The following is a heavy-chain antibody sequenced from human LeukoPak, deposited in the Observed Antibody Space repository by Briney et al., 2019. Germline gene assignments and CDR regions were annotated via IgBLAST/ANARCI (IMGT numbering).Heavy chain of an antibody. D-gene: IGHD3-10*01. V-gene: IGHV4-34*01. Sequence: SETLSLTCAVYGGSFSGYYWSWIRQPPGKGLEWIGEINHSGSTNYNPSLKSRVTISVDTSKNQFSLKLSSVTAADTAVYYCARGGPGMVRGVHDHWGQGTLVTVSS. CDR1: GGSFSGYY. J-gene: IGHJ5*02. CDR2: INHSGST. CDR3: ARGGPGMVRGVHDH.